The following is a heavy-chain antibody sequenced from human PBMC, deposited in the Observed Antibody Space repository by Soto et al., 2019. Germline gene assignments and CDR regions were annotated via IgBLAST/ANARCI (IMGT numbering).Heavy chain of an antibody. Sequence: ASVKVSCKASGGTFSSYAISWVRQAPGQGLEWMGGIIPIFGTANYAQKFQGRVTITADESTSTAYMELSSLRSEDTAVYYCARGDREPIESMTPNWRHYYYYYGMDVWGQGTTVTVSS. CDR1: GGTFSSYA. D-gene: IGHD2-15*01. CDR3: ARGDREPIESMTPNWRHYYYYYGMDV. V-gene: IGHV1-69*13. J-gene: IGHJ6*02. CDR2: IIPIFGTA.